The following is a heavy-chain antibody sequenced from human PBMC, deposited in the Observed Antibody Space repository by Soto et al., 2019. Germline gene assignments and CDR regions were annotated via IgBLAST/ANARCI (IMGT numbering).Heavy chain of an antibody. CDR3: ARDAGPGLFDY. Sequence: ETLSLTCSFSGDSVTSHYLTWIRQPPEKGLEWIGYIYYSGSSYYNPSLKSRVTISVDTSKNQFSLKLSSVTAADTAVYYCARDAGPGLFDYWGQGTLVTVSS. V-gene: IGHV4-59*02. CDR1: GDSVTSHY. J-gene: IGHJ4*02. CDR2: IYYSGSS. D-gene: IGHD6-13*01.